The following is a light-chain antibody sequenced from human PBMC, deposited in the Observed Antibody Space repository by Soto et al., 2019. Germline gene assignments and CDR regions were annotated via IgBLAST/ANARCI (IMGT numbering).Light chain of an antibody. Sequence: EMVLTQSPGTLSLSPGERATLSCRASQSVSSSYLAWYRQRPGEAPRLLIYGASIRATGIPDRFSGRGSGTDFALSISRLVPEDLAMYYSHYYCSSPSFGPGTKVDLK. CDR1: QSVSSSY. CDR2: GAS. CDR3: HYYCSSPS. V-gene: IGKV3-20*01. J-gene: IGKJ3*01.